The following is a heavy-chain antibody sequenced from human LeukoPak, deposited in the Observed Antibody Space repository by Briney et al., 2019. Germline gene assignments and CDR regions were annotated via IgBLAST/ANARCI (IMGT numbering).Heavy chain of an antibody. CDR1: GYTFTSYA. V-gene: IGHV7-4-1*02. Sequence: ASVKVSCKASGYTFTSYAMNWVRQAPGQGLEWMGWINTNTGNPTYAQGFTGRFVFSLDTSVSTAYLQISSLKAEDTAVYYCARDPGYNTKVEMATSDLAQFDYWGQGTLVTVSS. CDR3: ARDPGYNTKVEMATSDLAQFDY. D-gene: IGHD5-24*01. J-gene: IGHJ4*02. CDR2: INTNTGNP.